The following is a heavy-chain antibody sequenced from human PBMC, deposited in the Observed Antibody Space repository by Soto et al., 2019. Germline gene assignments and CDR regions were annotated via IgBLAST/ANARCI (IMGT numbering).Heavy chain of an antibody. CDR2: ISYDGSNK. Sequence: GGSLRLSCAASGFTFSSYAVHWVRQAPGKGLEWVAVISYDGSNKYYADSVKGRFTISRDNSKNTLYLQMNSLRAEDTAVYYCARGIQLWLWAFDYWGQGTLVTVSS. CDR1: GFTFSSYA. V-gene: IGHV3-30-3*01. J-gene: IGHJ4*02. CDR3: ARGIQLWLWAFDY. D-gene: IGHD5-18*01.